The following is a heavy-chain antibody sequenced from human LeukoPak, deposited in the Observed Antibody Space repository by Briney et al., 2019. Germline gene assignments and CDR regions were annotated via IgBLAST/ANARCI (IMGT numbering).Heavy chain of an antibody. CDR1: GGSFSGYY. J-gene: IGHJ6*03. CDR2: INHSGST. V-gene: IGHV4-34*01. Sequence: SETLSLTCAVYGGSFSGYYWSWTRQPPGKGLEWIGEINHSGSTNYNPSLKSRVTISVDTSKNQFSLKLSSVTAADTAVYYCATRKKWTPRYMDVWGKGTTVTVSS. D-gene: IGHD1-26*01. CDR3: ATRKKWTPRYMDV.